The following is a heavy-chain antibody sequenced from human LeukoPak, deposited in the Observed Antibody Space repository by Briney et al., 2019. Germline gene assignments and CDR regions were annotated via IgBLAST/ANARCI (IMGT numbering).Heavy chain of an antibody. D-gene: IGHD5-24*01. V-gene: IGHV3-30-3*01. Sequence: GRSLRLSCAASGFTFSSYAMHWVRQAPGKGLEWVAVISYDGSNKYYADSVKGRFTISRDNSKNTLYLQMNSLRAEDTAVYYCAKGRDGYNYPFDYWGQGTLVTVSP. CDR3: AKGRDGYNYPFDY. CDR1: GFTFSSYA. CDR2: ISYDGSNK. J-gene: IGHJ4*02.